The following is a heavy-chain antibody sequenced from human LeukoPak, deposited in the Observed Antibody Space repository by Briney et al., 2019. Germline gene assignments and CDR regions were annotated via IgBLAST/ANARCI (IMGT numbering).Heavy chain of an antibody. J-gene: IGHJ4*02. D-gene: IGHD3-22*01. Sequence: PGGSLRLSCAASGFTFDDYAMHWVRQAPGKGLEWVSLISGNGGSTYYTDSVKGRFTISRDNSKNSLYLQMNSLRTEDTALYYCAKGLTGSGSNYSPPGYWGQGTLVTVSS. CDR2: ISGNGGST. V-gene: IGHV3-43*02. CDR1: GFTFDDYA. CDR3: AKGLTGSGSNYSPPGY.